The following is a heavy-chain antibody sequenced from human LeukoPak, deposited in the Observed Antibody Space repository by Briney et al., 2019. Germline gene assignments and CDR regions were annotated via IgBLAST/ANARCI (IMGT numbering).Heavy chain of an antibody. CDR2: ISYDGSNK. Sequence: GGSLRLSCAASGFTFSSYGMHWVRQAPGKGLEWVAVISYDGSNKYYADSVKGRFTISRDNSKNTLYLQMNSLRAEDTAVYYCARDQDSSSWVYYYYYGMDVWGQGTTVTVSS. CDR3: ARDQDSSSWVYYYYYGMDV. V-gene: IGHV3-30*03. D-gene: IGHD6-13*01. CDR1: GFTFSSYG. J-gene: IGHJ6*02.